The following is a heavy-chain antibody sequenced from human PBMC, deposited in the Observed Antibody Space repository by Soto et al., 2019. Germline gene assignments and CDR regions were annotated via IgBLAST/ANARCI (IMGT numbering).Heavy chain of an antibody. CDR1: GFSLSTSGVA. V-gene: IGHV2-5*02. J-gene: IGHJ5*02. Sequence: QITLKESGPTLVKPTQTLTLTCTFSGFSLSTSGVAVGWIRQPPGKALEWLALIYWDDDKRYSPSLKSRLTITKDTSKNQVVLTMTNMDPVDTATYYCAHRRGYYGSGSYSGMFWFDPWSQGTLVTVSS. D-gene: IGHD3-10*01. CDR3: AHRRGYYGSGSYSGMFWFDP. CDR2: IYWDDDK.